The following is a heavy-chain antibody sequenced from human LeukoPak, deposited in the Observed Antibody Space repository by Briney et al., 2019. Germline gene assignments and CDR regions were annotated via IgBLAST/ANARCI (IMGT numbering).Heavy chain of an antibody. CDR2: ISYDGSNK. Sequence: GRSLRLSCAASGFTFSSYAMHWVRQAPGKGLEWVAVISYDGSNKYYADSVKGRFTISRDNSKNTLYLQTNSLRAEDTAVYYCARGGWSIWGQGTMVTVSS. J-gene: IGHJ3*02. V-gene: IGHV3-30*04. CDR1: GFTFSSYA. D-gene: IGHD6-19*01. CDR3: ARGGWSI.